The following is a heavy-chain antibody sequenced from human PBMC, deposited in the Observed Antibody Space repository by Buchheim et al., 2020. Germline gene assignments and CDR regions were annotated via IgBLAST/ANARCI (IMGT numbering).Heavy chain of an antibody. Sequence: QVQLQESGPGLVKPSQTLSLTSTVSGGSISSGGYYWTWIRQHPGKGLEWIGYIYYSGNTSYNPSLKSRVIISIDTSKEQFSLNLSSVTAADTAVYYCARGTVVTPSWFDPWGQGTL. CDR2: IYYSGNT. J-gene: IGHJ5*02. CDR3: ARGTVVTPSWFDP. V-gene: IGHV4-31*03. D-gene: IGHD4-23*01. CDR1: GGSISSGGYY.